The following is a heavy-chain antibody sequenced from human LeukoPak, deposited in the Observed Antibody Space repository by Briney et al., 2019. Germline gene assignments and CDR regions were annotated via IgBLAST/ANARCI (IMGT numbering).Heavy chain of an antibody. D-gene: IGHD6-6*01. J-gene: IGHJ4*02. CDR1: GFTFSSYA. CDR2: ISYDGSNK. CDR3: ARDRRSSGLLDY. Sequence: PGGSLRLSCAASGFTFSSYAMHWVRQAPGKGLEWVAVISYDGSNKYYAASVKGRFTISRDNSKNTLYLQMNSLRAEDTAVYYCARDRRSSGLLDYWGQGTLVTVSS. V-gene: IGHV3-30-3*01.